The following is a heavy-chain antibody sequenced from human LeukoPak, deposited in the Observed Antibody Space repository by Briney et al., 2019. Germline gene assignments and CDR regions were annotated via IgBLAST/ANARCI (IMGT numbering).Heavy chain of an antibody. J-gene: IGHJ4*02. CDR2: ISGSGGST. D-gene: IGHD6-6*01. V-gene: IGHV3-23*01. CDR1: GFTFSSYA. Sequence: GGSLRFYCAASGFTFSSYAMSWVRQAPGKGLEWVSAISGSGGSTYYADSVKGRFTISRDNSKNTLYLQMNSLRAEDTAVYYCAKDLESIAARPDYWGQGTLVTVSS. CDR3: AKDLESIAARPDY.